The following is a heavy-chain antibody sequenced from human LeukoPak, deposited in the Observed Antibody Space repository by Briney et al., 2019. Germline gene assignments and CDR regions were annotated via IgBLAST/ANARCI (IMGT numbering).Heavy chain of an antibody. D-gene: IGHD3-16*02. CDR2: IYHSGST. CDR3: ARGVEIMITFGGVIVREIFDP. Sequence: SETLSLTCAVSGGSISSGGYSWSWIRQPPGKGLEWIGYIYHSGSTYYNPSLKSRVTISVDRSKNQFSLKLSSVTAADTAVYYCARGVEIMITFGGVIVREIFDPWGQGTLVTVSS. J-gene: IGHJ5*02. V-gene: IGHV4-30-2*01. CDR1: GGSISSGGYS.